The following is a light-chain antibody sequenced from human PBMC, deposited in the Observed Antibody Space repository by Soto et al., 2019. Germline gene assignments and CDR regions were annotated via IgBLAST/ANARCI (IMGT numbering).Light chain of an antibody. V-gene: IGKV1-5*03. Sequence: DIQMPHSPSTLSAPVSHIVTVTCRASQSVRDWVAWYQQQAGRAPRLLIYKASSLQSGVPSRFSGSGFGTEFTLTIRSLQPDDFASYYCQQYYSYSPLTCGGGTRGDIK. CDR2: KAS. CDR1: QSVRDW. J-gene: IGKJ4*01. CDR3: QQYYSYSPLT.